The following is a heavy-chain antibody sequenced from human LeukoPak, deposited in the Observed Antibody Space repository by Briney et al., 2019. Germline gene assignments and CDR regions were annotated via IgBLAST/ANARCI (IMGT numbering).Heavy chain of an antibody. J-gene: IGHJ5*02. CDR3: AGGPLAAAGTEWFDP. CDR1: GYTFTGYY. Sequence: ASVKVSCKASGYTFTGYYMHWVRQAPGQGLEWMGWINPNSGGTNYAQKFQGRVTMTRDTSISTAYMELSRLRSDDTAVYYCAGGPLAAAGTEWFDPWGQGTLVTVSS. CDR2: INPNSGGT. V-gene: IGHV1-2*02. D-gene: IGHD6-13*01.